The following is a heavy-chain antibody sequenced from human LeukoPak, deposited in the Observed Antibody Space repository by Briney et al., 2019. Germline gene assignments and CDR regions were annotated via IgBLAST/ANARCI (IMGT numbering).Heavy chain of an antibody. J-gene: IGHJ5*02. D-gene: IGHD5-18*01. CDR2: IYYSGST. CDR1: GGSISSYY. CDR3: ARDLGMVRNNWFDP. V-gene: IGHV4-59*01. Sequence: PSETLSLTCTVSGGSISSYYWSWIRQPPGKGLEWIGYIYYSGSTNYNPSLKSRVTISVDTSKNQFSLKLSSVTAADTAVYYCARDLGMVRNNWFDPWGQGPLVTVSS.